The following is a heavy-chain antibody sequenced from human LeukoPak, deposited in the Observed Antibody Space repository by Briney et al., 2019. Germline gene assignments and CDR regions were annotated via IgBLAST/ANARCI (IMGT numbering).Heavy chain of an antibody. Sequence: GASVEVSCKASGYTFTSYGISWVRQAPGQGLEWMGWISAYNGNTNYAQKLQGRVTMTTDTSTSTAYMELRSLRSDDTAVYYCARLGAAAGYLGAFDIWGQGTMVTVSS. CDR1: GYTFTSYG. CDR2: ISAYNGNT. CDR3: ARLGAAAGYLGAFDI. D-gene: IGHD6-13*01. J-gene: IGHJ3*02. V-gene: IGHV1-18*01.